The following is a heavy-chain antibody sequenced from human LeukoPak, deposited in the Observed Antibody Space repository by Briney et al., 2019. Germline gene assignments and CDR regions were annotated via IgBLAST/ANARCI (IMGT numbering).Heavy chain of an antibody. CDR3: ARDGMGAYLGGDY. CDR1: GYTFTGYY. J-gene: IGHJ4*02. Sequence: ASVKVSCKASGYTFTGYYMHWVRQAPGQGLEWMGWINPNSGGTNYAQKFQGRVTMTRDTSISTAYMELSRLRSDDTAVYYCARDGMGAYLGGDYWGQGTLVTVSS. V-gene: IGHV1-2*02. CDR2: INPNSGGT. D-gene: IGHD1-26*01.